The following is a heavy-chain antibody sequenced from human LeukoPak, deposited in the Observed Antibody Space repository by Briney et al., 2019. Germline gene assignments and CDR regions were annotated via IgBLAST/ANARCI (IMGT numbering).Heavy chain of an antibody. D-gene: IGHD2-2*01. J-gene: IGHJ4*02. CDR2: MYHSGST. V-gene: IGHV4-38-2*02. CDR3: ARDYRYCSSTSCYAFDY. CDR1: DYSISSGYY. Sequence: SETLSLTCAVSDYSISSGYYWGWIRQPPGKGLEWIGNMYHSGSTYYNPPLKSRATISVDTSKNQFSLKLSSVTAADTAVYYCARDYRYCSSTSCYAFDYWGQGTLVTVSS.